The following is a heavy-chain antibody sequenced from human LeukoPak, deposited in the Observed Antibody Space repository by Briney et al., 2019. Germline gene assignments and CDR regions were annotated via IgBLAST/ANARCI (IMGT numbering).Heavy chain of an antibody. D-gene: IGHD1-1*01. J-gene: IGHJ2*01. CDR3: AKVLGTFWYFDL. Sequence: PGGSLRLSCAASGFTFSSYAMTWVRQAPGKGLEWVSTLSGSADGTYYADSVKGRFTISRDISKNTLNLQMSSLRVEVTAVYYCAKVLGTFWYFDLWGRGTLVTVSS. CDR2: LSGSADGT. V-gene: IGHV3-23*01. CDR1: GFTFSSYA.